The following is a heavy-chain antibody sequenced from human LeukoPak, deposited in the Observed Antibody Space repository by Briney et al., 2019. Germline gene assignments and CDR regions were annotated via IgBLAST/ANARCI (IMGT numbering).Heavy chain of an antibody. V-gene: IGHV3-30-3*01. J-gene: IGHJ6*02. CDR3: ARPWYSSSSIGVYYYGMDV. CDR2: ISYDGSNK. CDR1: GFPFSSYA. D-gene: IGHD6-6*01. Sequence: GGSLRLSCAASGFPFSSYAIHWVRPAPGTGLEWVTVISYDGSNKYYADSVKGRFTISRDNSKNTVYLQMNSLRAEDTAVYYCARPWYSSSSIGVYYYGMDVWGQGTTVTVSS.